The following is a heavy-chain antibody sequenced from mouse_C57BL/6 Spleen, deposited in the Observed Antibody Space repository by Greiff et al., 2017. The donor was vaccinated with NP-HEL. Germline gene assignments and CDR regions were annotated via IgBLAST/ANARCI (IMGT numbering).Heavy chain of an antibody. Sequence: EVQLQESGPGLVKPSQSLSLTCSVTGYSITSGYYWNWIRQFPGNKLEWMGYISYDGSNNYNPSLKNRISITRDTSKNQFFLKLNSVTTEDTATYYCARDRGNYYGYFDYWGQGTTLTVSS. CDR1: GYSITSGYY. V-gene: IGHV3-6*01. CDR2: ISYDGSN. CDR3: ARDRGNYYGYFDY. J-gene: IGHJ2*01. D-gene: IGHD1-1*01.